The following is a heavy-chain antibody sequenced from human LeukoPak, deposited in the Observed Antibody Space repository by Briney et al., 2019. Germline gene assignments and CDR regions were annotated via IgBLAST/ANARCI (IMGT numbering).Heavy chain of an antibody. CDR1: GIIVSSNY. Sequence: GGSLRLSCTASGIIVSSNYMSWVRQAPGQGLEGVSAIYSGGRTEYADCVKGRFPISRDNSKNTLNLQMNSLRAGDTAVYYCARAGSNAPRLLDYWGQGTLVTVSS. J-gene: IGHJ4*02. CDR2: IYSGGRT. V-gene: IGHV3-66*02. D-gene: IGHD2-15*01. CDR3: ARAGSNAPRLLDY.